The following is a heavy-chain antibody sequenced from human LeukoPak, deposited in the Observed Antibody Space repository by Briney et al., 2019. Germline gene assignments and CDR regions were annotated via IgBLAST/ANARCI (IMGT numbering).Heavy chain of an antibody. CDR2: IYSGGST. CDR1: GFTVSSNY. Sequence: TGGSLRLSCAASGFTVSSNYMSWVRQAPGKGLEWVSVIYSGGSTYYADSVKGRFTISRDNSKNTVYLQMNSLGAEDTAVYYCARDLNYDSAYWGQGTLVTVSS. V-gene: IGHV3-53*01. CDR3: ARDLNYDSAY. D-gene: IGHD3-22*01. J-gene: IGHJ4*02.